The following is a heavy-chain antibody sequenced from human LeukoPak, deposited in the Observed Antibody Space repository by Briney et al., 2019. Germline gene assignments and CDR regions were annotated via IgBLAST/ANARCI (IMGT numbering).Heavy chain of an antibody. V-gene: IGHV1-46*01. D-gene: IGHD6-13*01. CDR1: GYTFTSYY. CDR2: INPSGGST. CDR3: ARDVAAAGIDY. Sequence: GASEKVSCKASGYTFTSYYMHWVRQAPGQGLEWMGIINPSGGSTSYAQKFQGRVTMTRDTSTSTVYMELSSLRSEDTAVYYCARDVAAAGIDYWGQGTLVTVSS. J-gene: IGHJ4*02.